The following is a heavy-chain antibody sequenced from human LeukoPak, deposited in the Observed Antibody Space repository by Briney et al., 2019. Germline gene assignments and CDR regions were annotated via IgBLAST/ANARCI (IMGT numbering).Heavy chain of an antibody. J-gene: IGHJ4*02. CDR2: INYSGSNI. V-gene: IGHV3-48*04. CDR1: GFTFSTYS. D-gene: IGHD6-13*01. CDR3: ARDGPGIAAAGAEFDY. Sequence: GGSLRLSCAASGFTFSTYSMNWVRQAPGKGLEWISDINYSGSNIYYADSVKGRFTISRDNAKNSLYLQMNSLRAEDTAVYYCARDGPGIAAAGAEFDYWSQGTLVTVSS.